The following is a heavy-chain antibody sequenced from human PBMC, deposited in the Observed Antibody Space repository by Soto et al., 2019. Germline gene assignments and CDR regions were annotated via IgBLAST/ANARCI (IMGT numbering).Heavy chain of an antibody. CDR1: GFRFDDYA. CDR3: AKDIGPDHLLFPSTGYYGMDV. J-gene: IGHJ6*02. D-gene: IGHD2-2*01. V-gene: IGHV3-9*01. CDR2: ISWHSDNR. Sequence: EMQLVESGGGLVQPGRSLRLSCTASGFRFDDYAMHWVRQVPGKGLQWVSSISWHSDNRGYADSVKGRFTISRDNAKNSLYLEMNSLRAEDTAFYYCAKDIGPDHLLFPSTGYYGMDVWGQGTTVTVSS.